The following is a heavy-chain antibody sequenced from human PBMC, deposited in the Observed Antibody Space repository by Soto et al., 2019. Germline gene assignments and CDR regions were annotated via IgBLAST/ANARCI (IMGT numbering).Heavy chain of an antibody. CDR3: ARATYSSSYYFDS. CDR2: IGSSGSTI. D-gene: IGHD6-6*01. Sequence: GGSLRLSCAASGFTFSSFEMNWVRQAPGKGLEWVSKIGSSGSTIWYADSVKGRFTISRDNAKHSLYLQMNSLRGEDTAVYYCARATYSSSYYFDSWCKGPLV. V-gene: IGHV3-48*03. J-gene: IGHJ4*02. CDR1: GFTFSSFE.